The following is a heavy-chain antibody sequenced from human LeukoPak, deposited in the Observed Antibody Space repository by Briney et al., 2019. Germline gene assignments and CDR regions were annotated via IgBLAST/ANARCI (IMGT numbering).Heavy chain of an antibody. CDR3: ARGRLLWFGELLSHGAFDI. J-gene: IGHJ3*02. Sequence: ASVKVSCKASGYTFTGYYMHWVRQAPGQGLEWMGWMNPNSGNTGYAQKFQGRVTMTRNTSISTAYMELSSLRSEDTAVYYCARGRLLWFGELLSHGAFDIWGQGTMVTVSS. CDR2: MNPNSGNT. V-gene: IGHV1-8*02. CDR1: GYTFTGYY. D-gene: IGHD3-10*01.